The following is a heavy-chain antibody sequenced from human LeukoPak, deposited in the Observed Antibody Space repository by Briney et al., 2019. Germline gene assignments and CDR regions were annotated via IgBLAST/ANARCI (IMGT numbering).Heavy chain of an antibody. CDR2: ISAYNGNT. Sequence: ASVKVSCKASGDTFTSYGISGWGRAPGQGVEGRGWISAYNGNTNYAQKLQGRVTMTTDTSTSTAYMELRSLRSDDTAVYYCARDRAYGDYLFDYWGQGTLVTVSS. V-gene: IGHV1-18*04. D-gene: IGHD4-17*01. J-gene: IGHJ4*02. CDR1: GDTFTSYG. CDR3: ARDRAYGDYLFDY.